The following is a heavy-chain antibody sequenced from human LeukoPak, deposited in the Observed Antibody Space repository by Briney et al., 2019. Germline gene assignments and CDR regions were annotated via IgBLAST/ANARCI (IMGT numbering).Heavy chain of an antibody. J-gene: IGHJ4*02. D-gene: IGHD5-12*01. Sequence: SETLSLTCTVSGGSISSSSYYWGWLRQPPGKGLEWIGYIYYSGSTNYNPSLKSRVTISVDTSKNQFSLKLSSVTAADTAVYYCARDRGYDSPFDYWGQGTLVTVSS. CDR3: ARDRGYDSPFDY. CDR1: GGSISSSSYY. CDR2: IYYSGST. V-gene: IGHV4-61*01.